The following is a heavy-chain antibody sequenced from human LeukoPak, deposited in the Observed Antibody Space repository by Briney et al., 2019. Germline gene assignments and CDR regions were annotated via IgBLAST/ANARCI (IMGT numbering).Heavy chain of an antibody. D-gene: IGHD2/OR15-2a*01. V-gene: IGHV3-53*04. J-gene: IGHJ6*02. CDR2: IYSGGST. CDR3: ARDLFLGMDV. CDR1: GFTVSSNY. Sequence: GGPLRLSCAASGFTVSSNYMSWVRQAPGKGLEWVSVIYSGGSTYYADSVKGRFTISRHNSKNTLYLQMNSLRAEDTAVYYCARDLFLGMDVWGQGTTVTVSS.